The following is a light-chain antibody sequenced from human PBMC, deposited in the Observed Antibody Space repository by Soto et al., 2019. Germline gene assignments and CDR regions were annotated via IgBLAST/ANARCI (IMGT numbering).Light chain of an antibody. Sequence: DIQMTQSPSSLSASVGDRVTITCQASQEISNYVNWYQQKPGKAPNLLVYDASNLQSGVPSRFSGSGSGTVFTFTISSLQPEDIATYFGQQFYNLPYTFGQGTKLQIK. CDR2: DAS. J-gene: IGKJ2*01. CDR3: QQFYNLPYT. CDR1: QEISNY. V-gene: IGKV1-33*01.